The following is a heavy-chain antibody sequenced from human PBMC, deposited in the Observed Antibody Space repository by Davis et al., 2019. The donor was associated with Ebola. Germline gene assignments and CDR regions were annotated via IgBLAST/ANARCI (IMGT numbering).Heavy chain of an antibody. J-gene: IGHJ6*02. Sequence: GESLKISCAASGFTFSSYSMNWVRQAPGKGLEWVSSISSSSSYIYYADSVKGRFTISRDNAKNSLYLQMNSLRAEDTAVYYCARDLPFIVGGMDVWGQGTTVTVSS. CDR3: ARDLPFIVGGMDV. D-gene: IGHD2-15*01. V-gene: IGHV3-21*01. CDR2: ISSSSSYI. CDR1: GFTFSSYS.